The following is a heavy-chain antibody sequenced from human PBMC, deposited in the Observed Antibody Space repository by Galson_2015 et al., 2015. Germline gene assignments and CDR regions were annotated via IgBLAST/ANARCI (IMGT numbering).Heavy chain of an antibody. CDR2: IKSKTDGGTT. J-gene: IGHJ4*02. Sequence: SLRLSCAASGFTFSNAWMSWVRRAPGKGLEWVGRIKSKTDGGTTDYTAPVKGRFTISRDDSKNTLYLQMNSLKTEDTAVYYCTTGGYSYGLDYWGQGTLVTVSS. CDR3: TTGGYSYGLDY. CDR1: GFTFSNAW. D-gene: IGHD5-18*01. V-gene: IGHV3-15*01.